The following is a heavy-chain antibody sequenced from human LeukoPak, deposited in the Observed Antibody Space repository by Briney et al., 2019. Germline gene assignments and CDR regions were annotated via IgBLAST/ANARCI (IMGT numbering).Heavy chain of an antibody. Sequence: GGSLRLSCAASGFTFSSYSMNWVRQAPGKGLEWVSSISSSSSYIYYADSVKGRFTISRDNAKNSLYLQMNSLRAEDTAVYYCARVSNLYYYYMDVWGKGTTVTISS. CDR1: GFTFSSYS. J-gene: IGHJ6*03. CDR2: ISSSSSYI. V-gene: IGHV3-21*01. CDR3: ARVSNLYYYYMDV.